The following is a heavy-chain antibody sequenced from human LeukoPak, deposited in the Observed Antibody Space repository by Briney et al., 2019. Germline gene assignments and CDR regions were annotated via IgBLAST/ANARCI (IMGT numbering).Heavy chain of an antibody. CDR2: MNPNSGNT. CDR3: ARGLGYGSGTYSNNCFDP. CDR1: GYTFTNYE. V-gene: IGHV1-8*01. J-gene: IGHJ5*02. Sequence: ASVKVSCKASGYTFTNYEINWVRQGTGQGLEWMGWMNPNSGNTGYTQKFQGRVTMTRNTSISTAYMELSSLRSEDTAVYYCARGLGYGSGTYSNNCFDPWGQGTLVTVSS. D-gene: IGHD3-10*01.